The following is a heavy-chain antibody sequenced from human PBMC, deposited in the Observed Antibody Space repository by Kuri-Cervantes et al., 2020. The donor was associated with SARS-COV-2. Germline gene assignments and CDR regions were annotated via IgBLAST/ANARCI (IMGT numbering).Heavy chain of an antibody. D-gene: IGHD2-2*01. J-gene: IGHJ6*03. CDR2: INPNSGGT. CDR3: ARDHSQLLFLLDYYYYMDV. V-gene: IGHV1-2*02. Sequence: ASVKVSCKASGYTFTGYYTHWVRQAPGQGLEWMGWINPNSGGTNYAQKFQGRVTMTRDTSISTAYMELSRLRSDDTAVYYCARDHSQLLFLLDYYYYMDVWGKGTTVTVSS. CDR1: GYTFTGYY.